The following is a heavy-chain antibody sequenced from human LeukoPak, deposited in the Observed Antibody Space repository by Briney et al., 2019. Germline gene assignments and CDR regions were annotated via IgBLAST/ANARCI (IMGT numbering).Heavy chain of an antibody. Sequence: GGSLRLSCAASGFTFSSYSMNWVRQAPGKGLEWVSSISSSSSYIYYADSVKGRFTISRDNAKNSLYLQMNSLRAEDTAVYYCILNQLFDTAGIDAFDIWGQGTMVTVSS. CDR2: ISSSSSYI. V-gene: IGHV3-21*01. CDR1: GFTFSSYS. J-gene: IGHJ3*02. D-gene: IGHD5-18*01. CDR3: ILNQLFDTAGIDAFDI.